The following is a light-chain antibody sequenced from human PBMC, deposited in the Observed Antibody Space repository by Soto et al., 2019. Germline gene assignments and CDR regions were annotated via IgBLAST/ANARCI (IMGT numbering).Light chain of an antibody. Sequence: QSALTQPASVSGSPGQSITISCTGTSSDVGGYDYVSWYQLHPGKAPKLMVFDVSNRPSGVSYRFSGSKSGNTASLTISGLQAEDEADYFCSSYSSSTAYLFGTGTKLTVL. J-gene: IGLJ1*01. CDR3: SSYSSSTAYL. CDR1: SSDVGGYDY. V-gene: IGLV2-14*03. CDR2: DVS.